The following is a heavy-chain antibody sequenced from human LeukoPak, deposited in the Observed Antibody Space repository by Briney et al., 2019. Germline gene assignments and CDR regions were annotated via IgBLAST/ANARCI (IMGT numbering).Heavy chain of an antibody. CDR3: ARGSYSYYGYFDS. J-gene: IGHJ4*02. CDR2: IYHSGTT. D-gene: IGHD4-11*01. Sequence: SETLSLTCAVSGYSISGGYYWGWIRQPPGKGLEWIGIIYHSGTTYYNPSLKSRVTISVDTSKNQFSLKLSSVTAADTAVYYCARGSYSYYGYFDSWGQGPLVTVSS. CDR1: GYSISGGYY. V-gene: IGHV4-38-2*01.